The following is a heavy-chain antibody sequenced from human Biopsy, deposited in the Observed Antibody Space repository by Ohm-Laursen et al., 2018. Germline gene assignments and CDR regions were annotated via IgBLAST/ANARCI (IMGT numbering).Heavy chain of an antibody. Sequence: SETLSLTCTVSGDSISSYYWSWIRQPAGKGLERIGRIYTSGSTNYNPSLKSRVTMSVDTSKNQFSLKLTSLTAADTAVYFCAAVDYSAYTTVDHWGQGTLITVSS. CDR2: IYTSGST. CDR3: AAVDYSAYTTVDH. J-gene: IGHJ4*02. V-gene: IGHV4-4*07. D-gene: IGHD5-12*01. CDR1: GDSISSYY.